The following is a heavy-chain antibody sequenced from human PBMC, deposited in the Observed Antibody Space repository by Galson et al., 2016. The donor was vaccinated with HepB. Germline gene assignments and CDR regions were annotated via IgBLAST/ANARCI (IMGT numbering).Heavy chain of an antibody. V-gene: IGHV5-51*01. Sequence: QSGAEVKKPGESLKISCKGSGYTFSSYWIAWVRQTPGKGLEWMGIIYPADSDTRYSPSFQGQVTISVDKSNNTAYLQWGGLKASDSAMYYCASPDYDTSPWAVNGFDLWGQGTMVTVSS. CDR1: GYTFSSYW. J-gene: IGHJ3*01. D-gene: IGHD3-22*01. CDR2: IYPADSDT. CDR3: ASPDYDTSPWAVNGFDL.